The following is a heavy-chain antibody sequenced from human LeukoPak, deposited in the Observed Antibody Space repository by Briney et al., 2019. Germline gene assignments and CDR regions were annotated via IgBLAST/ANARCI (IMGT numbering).Heavy chain of an antibody. Sequence: GGSLRLSCAASGFTFDDYAMHWVRQAPGKGLEWVSGISWNSGSIGYADSVKGRFTISRDNAKNSLYLQMNSLRAEDTAVYYCARGGYDSSQDAFDIWGQGTMVTVSS. V-gene: IGHV3-9*01. D-gene: IGHD3-22*01. CDR2: ISWNSGSI. CDR3: ARGGYDSSQDAFDI. J-gene: IGHJ3*02. CDR1: GFTFDDYA.